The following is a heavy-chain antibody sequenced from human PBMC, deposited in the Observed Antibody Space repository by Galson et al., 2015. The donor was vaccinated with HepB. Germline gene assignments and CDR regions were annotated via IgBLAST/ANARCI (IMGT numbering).Heavy chain of an antibody. V-gene: IGHV1-18*01. Sequence: SVKVSCKASGYTFTSYGISWVRQAPGQGLEWMGWISAYNGNTNYAQKLQGRVTMTTDTSTSTAYMELRSLRSDDTAVYYCARVLGPPNARSGYDFIASDKPSFDYWGQGTLVTVSS. J-gene: IGHJ4*02. CDR2: ISAYNGNT. CDR1: GYTFTSYG. CDR3: ARVLGPPNARSGYDFIASDKPSFDY. D-gene: IGHD5-12*01.